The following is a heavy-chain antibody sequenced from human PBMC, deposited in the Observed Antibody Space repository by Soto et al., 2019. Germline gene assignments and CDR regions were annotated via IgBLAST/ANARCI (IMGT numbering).Heavy chain of an antibody. CDR1: GYSFTSYW. CDR2: IDPSDSYT. J-gene: IGHJ5*02. CDR3: ARHNMVRGPPANWFDP. V-gene: IGHV5-10-1*01. D-gene: IGHD3-10*01. Sequence: GESLKISCKGSGYSFTSYWISWVRQMPGKGLEWMGRIDPSDSYTNYSPSFQGHVTISADKSISTAYLQWSSLKASDTAMYYCARHNMVRGPPANWFDPWGKGTLVTVSS.